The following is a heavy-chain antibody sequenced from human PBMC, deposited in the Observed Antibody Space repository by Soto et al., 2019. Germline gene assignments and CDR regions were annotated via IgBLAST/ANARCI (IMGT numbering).Heavy chain of an antibody. D-gene: IGHD6-13*01. CDR3: RSSSRYSTDV. J-gene: IGHJ6*02. Sequence: QLQLQESGPGLVKPSETLSLSCTVSGGSITSSFYWGWIRQPPGKGLEWIGSIYGTGNTYYNPSLKGRVTISAHTSKNQFSLNLISVTAADTAVYYCRSSSRYSTDVWGQRATVTVSS. CDR2: IYGTGNT. CDR1: GGSITSSFY. V-gene: IGHV4-39*01.